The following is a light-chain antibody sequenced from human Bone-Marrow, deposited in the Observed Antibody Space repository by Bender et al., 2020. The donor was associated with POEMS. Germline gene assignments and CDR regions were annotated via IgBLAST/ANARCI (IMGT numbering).Light chain of an antibody. J-gene: IGLJ2*01. CDR3: NSYTRSNTVV. Sequence: QSVLTQPPSASGTPGQRVTISCSGSSSNIGTNPVNWYQQLPGTAPKLLIYDVSYRPSGISNRFSGSKSGNTASLTISGLQAEDEADYYCNSYTRSNTVVFGGGTKLTVL. CDR2: DVS. V-gene: IGLV1-44*01. CDR1: SSNIGTNP.